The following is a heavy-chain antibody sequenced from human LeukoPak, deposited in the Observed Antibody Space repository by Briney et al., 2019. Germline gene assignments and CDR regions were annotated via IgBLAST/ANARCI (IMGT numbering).Heavy chain of an antibody. J-gene: IGHJ5*02. D-gene: IGHD3-22*01. Sequence: PSGTLSLTCAVSGGSISSSNWWSWVRQPPGKGLEWIGEISHSGSTNYNPSLKSRVTISVDKSKNQFSLKLSSVTAADTAVYYCARGVDYYDSSGYYRWGQGTLVTVSS. CDR3: ARGVDYYDSSGYYR. CDR2: ISHSGST. V-gene: IGHV4-4*02. CDR1: GGSISSSNW.